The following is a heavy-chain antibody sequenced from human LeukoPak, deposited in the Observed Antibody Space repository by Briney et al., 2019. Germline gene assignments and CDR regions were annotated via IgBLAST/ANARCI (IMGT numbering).Heavy chain of an antibody. CDR1: GYIFITYA. CDR2: ISTYNHSA. D-gene: IGHD5-18*01. V-gene: IGHV1-18*01. J-gene: IGHJ6*03. Sequence: ASVKVSCKASGYIFITYAISWVRQAPGQGLEWMGWISTYNHSANYAQKLQGRVTMTTDTSTSTAYMELRSLRSDDTAVYYCATGRIQLWFGYYMDVWGKGTTVTVSS. CDR3: ATGRIQLWFGYYMDV.